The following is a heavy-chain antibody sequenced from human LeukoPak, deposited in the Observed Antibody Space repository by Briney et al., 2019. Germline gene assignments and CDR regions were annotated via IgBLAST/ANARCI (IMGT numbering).Heavy chain of an antibody. CDR3: VKGGQRYDFWRFDF. CDR1: GFSFSIYA. Sequence: GGSLRLSCEASGFSFSIYAMSWVRRAPGKGLEWVSSISGNGGSTYYANSVKGRFTIARDNSKNTLYMEMSSLREENTALYYCVKGGQRYDFWRFDFWGRGTLVTVSS. J-gene: IGHJ5*01. CDR2: ISGNGGST. V-gene: IGHV3-23*01. D-gene: IGHD3-3*01.